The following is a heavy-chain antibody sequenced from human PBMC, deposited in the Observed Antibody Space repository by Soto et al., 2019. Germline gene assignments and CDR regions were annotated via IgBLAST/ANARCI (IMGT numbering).Heavy chain of an antibody. CDR3: ARDGGVCSSTSCYLSSGGMDV. D-gene: IGHD2-2*01. J-gene: IGHJ6*02. CDR1: GFTFSSYA. V-gene: IGHV3-30-3*01. CDR2: ISYDGSNK. Sequence: PWGSLRLSCAASGFTFSSYAMHWVRQAPGKGLEWVAVISYDGSNKYYADSVKGRFTISRDNSKNTLYLQMNSLRAEDTAVYYCARDGGVCSSTSCYLSSGGMDVWGQGTTVTVSS.